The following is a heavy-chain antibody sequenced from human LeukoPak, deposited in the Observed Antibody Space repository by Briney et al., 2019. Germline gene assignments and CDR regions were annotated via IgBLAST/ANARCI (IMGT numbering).Heavy chain of an antibody. CDR1: GGSISSYY. Sequence: KPSETLSLTCTVSGGSISSYYWSWIRQPPGKGLEWIGYIYYSGSTNYNPSLKSRVTISVDTSKNQFSLKLSSVTAADTAVYYCARGEGRHDAFDIWGQGTMATVSS. V-gene: IGHV4-59*01. D-gene: IGHD6-25*01. CDR3: ARGEGRHDAFDI. CDR2: IYYSGST. J-gene: IGHJ3*02.